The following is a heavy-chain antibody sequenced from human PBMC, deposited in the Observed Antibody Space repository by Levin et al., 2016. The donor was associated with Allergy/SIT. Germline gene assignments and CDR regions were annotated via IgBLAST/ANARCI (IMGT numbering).Heavy chain of an antibody. V-gene: IGHV4-34*01. D-gene: IGHD3-16*02. CDR1: GGSFSGYY. CDR2: INHSGST. Sequence: SETLSLTCAVYGGSFSGYYWSWIRQPPGKGLEWIGEINHSGSTNYNPSLKSRVTISVDTSKNQFSLKLSSVTAADTAVYYCARNGRFQLYRPFDYWGQGTLVTVSS. J-gene: IGHJ4*02. CDR3: ARNGRFQLYRPFDY.